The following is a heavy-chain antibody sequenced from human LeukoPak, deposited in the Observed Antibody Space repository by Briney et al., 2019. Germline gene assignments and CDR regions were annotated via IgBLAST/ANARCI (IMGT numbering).Heavy chain of an antibody. J-gene: IGHJ4*02. D-gene: IGHD6-6*01. CDR1: GYSFTNYW. V-gene: IGHV5-51*01. CDR3: ARSATSIAARRPFDY. CDR2: IYPADSDT. Sequence: GESLKISCKGSGYSFTNYWIAWVRQVPGKGLEWMGIIYPADSDTRYSPSFQGQVTISADKSISTAYLQWSSLKASDTAMYYCARSATSIAARRPFDYWGQGTPVTVSS.